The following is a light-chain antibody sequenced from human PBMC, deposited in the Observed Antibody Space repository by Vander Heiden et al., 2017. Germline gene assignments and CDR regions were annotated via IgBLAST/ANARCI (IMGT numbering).Light chain of an antibody. Sequence: EIGWTQSRATVSLFPGAGATHTCRASQSVSSYLAWYQQNPGQSPRLLIYDASNSATGVPASFSGGVVATVFTFTIRSLAPEDFAVYYYHQRSNWPLYTFGQGTKLEIK. V-gene: IGKV3-11*01. CDR2: DAS. CDR3: HQRSNWPLYT. J-gene: IGKJ2*01. CDR1: QSVSSY.